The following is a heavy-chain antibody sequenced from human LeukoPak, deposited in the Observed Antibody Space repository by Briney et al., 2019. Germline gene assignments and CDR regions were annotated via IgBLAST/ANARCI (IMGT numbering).Heavy chain of an antibody. CDR1: GFTFSSYG. D-gene: IGHD6-19*01. CDR2: IWYDGSNK. Sequence: GRSLRPSCAASGFTFSSYGMHWVRQAPGKGLEWVAVIWYDGSNKYYADAVKGRFTISRDNSKNTLYLQMNSLRAEDTAVYYCARDLWVTAVAGSPDYWGQGTLVTVSS. V-gene: IGHV3-33*01. J-gene: IGHJ4*02. CDR3: ARDLWVTAVAGSPDY.